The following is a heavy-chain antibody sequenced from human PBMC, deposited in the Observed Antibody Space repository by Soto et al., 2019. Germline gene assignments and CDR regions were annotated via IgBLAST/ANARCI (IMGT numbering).Heavy chain of an antibody. V-gene: IGHV3-9*01. J-gene: IGHJ4*02. CDR2: ISWNSGSI. Sequence: EVQLVESGGGLVQPGRSLRLSCAASGFTFDDYAMHWVRQAPGKGLEWVSGISWNSGSIGYADSVKGRFTISRDNAKNSLYLQMNSLRAEDTALYYCAKDTGSAVGQNDLLTYTWYWGQGTLVTVSS. CDR3: AKDTGSAVGQNDLLTYTWY. D-gene: IGHD1-1*01. CDR1: GFTFDDYA.